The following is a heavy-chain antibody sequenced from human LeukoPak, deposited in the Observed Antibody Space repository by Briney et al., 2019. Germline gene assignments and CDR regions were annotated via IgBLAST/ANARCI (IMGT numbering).Heavy chain of an antibody. CDR2: ISGSGGST. CDR3: AKICGSCSSANFDH. D-gene: IGHD2-15*01. Sequence: QTGGSLRLSCAASGFTFGNYAMSWVRQAPGKGLECVSTISGSGGSTYYADSVKGRFIISRDNSKNTVHLQMNSLRGEDTAVYYCAKICGSCSSANFDHWGQGTLVTVSS. CDR1: GFTFGNYA. J-gene: IGHJ4*02. V-gene: IGHV3-23*01.